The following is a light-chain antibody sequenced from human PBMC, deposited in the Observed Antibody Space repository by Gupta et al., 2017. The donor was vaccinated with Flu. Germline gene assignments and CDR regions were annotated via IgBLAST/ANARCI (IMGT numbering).Light chain of an antibody. Sequence: QSALTQPASVSGSPGQSITISCSGTSSDVGNYNYVSWYQQHPGKAPKLIIYEVSNRPSRVSDRFSGSKSGNTASLTISGLQAEDEAEYYCSSYRYSNTLEMIFGGGTKLTVL. J-gene: IGLJ2*01. CDR1: SSDVGNYNY. V-gene: IGLV2-14*01. CDR2: EVS. CDR3: SSYRYSNTLEMI.